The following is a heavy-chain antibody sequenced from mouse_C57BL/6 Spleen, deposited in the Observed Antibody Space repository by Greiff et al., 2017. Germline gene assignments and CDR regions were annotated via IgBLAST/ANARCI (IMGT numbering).Heavy chain of an antibody. CDR2: IYPSDSET. CDR3: ARWANYYGSSSYAMDY. D-gene: IGHD1-1*01. CDR1: GYTFTSYW. J-gene: IGHJ4*01. V-gene: IGHV1-61*01. Sequence: QVQLQQPGAELVRPGSSVKLSCKASGYTFTSYWMDWVKQRPGQGLEWIGNIYPSDSETHYNQKFKDKATLTVDKFSSTAYMQLSSLTSEDSAVYYCARWANYYGSSSYAMDYWGQGTSVTVSS.